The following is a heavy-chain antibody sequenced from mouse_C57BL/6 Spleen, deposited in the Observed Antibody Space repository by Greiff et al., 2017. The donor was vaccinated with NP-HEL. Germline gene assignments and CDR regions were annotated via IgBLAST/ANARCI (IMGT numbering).Heavy chain of an antibody. V-gene: IGHV1-50*01. CDR3: AREELGHFDY. D-gene: IGHD4-1*01. CDR2: IDPSDSYT. J-gene: IGHJ2*01. Sequence: QVQLQQPGAELVKPGASVKLSCKASGYTFTSYWMQWVKQRPGQGLEWIGEIDPSDSYTNYNQKFKGKATLTVDTSSSTAYMQLSSLTSEDSAVYYCAREELGHFDYWGQGTTLTVSS. CDR1: GYTFTSYW.